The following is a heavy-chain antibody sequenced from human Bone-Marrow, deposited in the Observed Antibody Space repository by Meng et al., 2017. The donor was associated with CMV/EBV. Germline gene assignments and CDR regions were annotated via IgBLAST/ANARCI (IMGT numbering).Heavy chain of an antibody. J-gene: IGHJ4*02. D-gene: IGHD6-19*01. CDR1: GGTFSSYA. CDR3: ARSSGWSRFDY. CDR2: IIPNNDT. V-gene: IGHV1-2*02. Sequence: MGESGAEVKKAGASVNVSCKASGGTFSSYAISLVRQAPGQVLEWMGGIIPNNDTNYAQNFQGRVTMTRDMSINTAYMELSRLTSGDTAVYYCARSSGWSRFDYWGQGTLVTVSS.